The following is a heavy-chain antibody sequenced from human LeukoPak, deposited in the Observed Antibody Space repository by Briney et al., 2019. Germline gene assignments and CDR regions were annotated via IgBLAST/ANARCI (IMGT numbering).Heavy chain of an antibody. J-gene: IGHJ4*02. CDR3: ARDKALDRPGLFDY. D-gene: IGHD1-1*01. Sequence: SETLSLTCTVSGASISSSSYYWGWIRQPPGKGLEWIGSIYYSGSTYYNPSLKSRVTISVDTSKNQFSLKLSSVTAADTAVYYCARDKALDRPGLFDYWGQGTLVTVSS. V-gene: IGHV4-39*07. CDR1: GASISSSSYY. CDR2: IYYSGST.